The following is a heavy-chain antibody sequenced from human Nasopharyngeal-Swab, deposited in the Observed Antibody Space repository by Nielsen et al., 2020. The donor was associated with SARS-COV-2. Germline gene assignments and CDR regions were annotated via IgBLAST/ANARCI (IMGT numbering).Heavy chain of an antibody. Sequence: ASVKVSCKASGYTFTSYAMNWVRQAPGQGLELMGWINTNTGNPTYAQGFTRRFVFSLDTSVSTAYLQISSLKAEGTAVYYFARETRSSWYYYYGMDVWGQGTTVTVSS. CDR3: ARETRSSWYYYYGMDV. CDR1: GYTFTSYA. V-gene: IGHV7-4-1*02. J-gene: IGHJ6*02. D-gene: IGHD6-13*01. CDR2: INTNTGNP.